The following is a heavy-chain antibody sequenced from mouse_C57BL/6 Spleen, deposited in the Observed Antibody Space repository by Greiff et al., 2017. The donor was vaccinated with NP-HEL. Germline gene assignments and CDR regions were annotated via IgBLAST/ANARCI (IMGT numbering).Heavy chain of an antibody. V-gene: IGHV1-9*01. J-gene: IGHJ4*01. Sequence: QVQLQQSGAELMKPGASVKLSCKASGYTFTGYRIEWVKQRPGHGLEWIGEILPGSGSTNYNEKFKSKATLTVDKSSSTAYMQLSSLTSGDSAVYYCARVTTVVAWGQGTSVTVSS. CDR3: ARVTTVVA. CDR1: GYTFTGYR. CDR2: ILPGSGST. D-gene: IGHD1-1*01.